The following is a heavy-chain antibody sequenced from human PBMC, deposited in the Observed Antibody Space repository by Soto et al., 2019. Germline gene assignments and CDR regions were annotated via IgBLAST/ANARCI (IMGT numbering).Heavy chain of an antibody. CDR1: GFTFWGDW. J-gene: IGHJ4*02. D-gene: IGHD2-15*01. CDR3: ARDFYGGFSYGPGDN. V-gene: IGHV3-7*01. Sequence: GFLRLSCVASGFTFWGDWMSWVRQAPGKGLEWVANIKQDGSAKQYLDSVRGRFTISRDNSKNSVYLQMNSLRAEDTALYYCARDFYGGFSYGPGDNWGQGTLVT. CDR2: IKQDGSAK.